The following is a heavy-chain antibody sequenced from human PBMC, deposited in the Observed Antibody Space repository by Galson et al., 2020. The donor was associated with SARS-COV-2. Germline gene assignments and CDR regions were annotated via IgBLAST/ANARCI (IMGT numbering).Heavy chain of an antibody. CDR3: ARRGVANNCYFCNWFDP. CDR1: GYTFTAYY. V-gene: IGHV1-2*02. D-gene: IGHD2-15*01. CDR2: INPNSGGT. J-gene: IGHJ5*02. Sequence: ASVKVSCTASGYTFTAYYIHWVRQAPGRGLEWMGWINPNSGGTNYAQKFQGRVTMTRNTSTSTAYMELSSLKSDDTAVYFCARRGVANNCYFCNWFDPWGQGTLVTVSS.